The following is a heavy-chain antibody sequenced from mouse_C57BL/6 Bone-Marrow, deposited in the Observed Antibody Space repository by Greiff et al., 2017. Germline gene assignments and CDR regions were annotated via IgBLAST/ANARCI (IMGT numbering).Heavy chain of an antibody. CDR1: GYTFTRYG. CDR3: ARGAAAWFAY. CDR2: IYPRSGNT. Sequence: QVQLQPSGAELSRPGASVKLSCKASGYTFTRYGLRWVKPSTGQGLEWIGEIYPRSGNTYYNEKFTGKATLTADKSSSTAYMELRRLTSEDSAFYFCARGAAAWFAYWGQGTLVTVSS. J-gene: IGHJ3*01. V-gene: IGHV1-81*01.